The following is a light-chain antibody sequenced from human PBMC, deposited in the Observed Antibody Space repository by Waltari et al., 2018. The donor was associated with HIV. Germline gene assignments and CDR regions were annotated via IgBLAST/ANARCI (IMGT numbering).Light chain of an antibody. J-gene: IGKJ5*01. CDR1: QSVNINY. Sequence: EIVLTQSPGTLSLSPGEQATLSCRASQSVNINYLAWYQHKPGQAPRLLIYGASSRATGIPDRFSGSGSGTDFTLTISRLEPEDSVVYYCQQYGGSPITFGQGTRLEIK. CDR2: GAS. CDR3: QQYGGSPIT. V-gene: IGKV3-20*01.